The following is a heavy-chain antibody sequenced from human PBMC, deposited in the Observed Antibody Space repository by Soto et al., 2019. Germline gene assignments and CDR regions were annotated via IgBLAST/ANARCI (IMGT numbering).Heavy chain of an antibody. Sequence: EAHLVGAGGGLVQPGGSLRLSCAASGFAVSANYLSWVRQAPGKGLEWVSLIYSGGDTDYADSVRGRFTISRDNSKNTLYLQMNSLNAEDMAVYYCATRMTTAPYWGQEALVNVYS. V-gene: IGHV3-66*01. CDR2: IYSGGDT. CDR1: GFAVSANY. J-gene: IGHJ4*02. D-gene: IGHD4-17*01. CDR3: ATRMTTAPY.